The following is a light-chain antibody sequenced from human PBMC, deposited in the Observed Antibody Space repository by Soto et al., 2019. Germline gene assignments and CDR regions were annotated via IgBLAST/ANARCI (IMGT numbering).Light chain of an antibody. CDR3: QQGYSNPIT. J-gene: IGKJ5*01. CDR2: AAS. V-gene: IGKV1-39*01. CDR1: QSISGY. Sequence: DIQLTQSPSSLSASIGDRVTIICRASQSISGYLNWYQQKPGKAPKPLIYAASSLQSGVPSRFSVSESGTDFTLTITSLQHEEFATYYCQQGYSNPITFDHGTPLEI.